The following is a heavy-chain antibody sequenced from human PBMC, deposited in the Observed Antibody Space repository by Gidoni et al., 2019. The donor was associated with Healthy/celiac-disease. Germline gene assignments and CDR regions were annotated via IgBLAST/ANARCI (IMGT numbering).Heavy chain of an antibody. V-gene: IGHV4-39*01. CDR3: ARGVYYDSSGYYSYYFDY. CDR2: IYYSGST. J-gene: IGHJ4*02. Sequence: LQLQESFPGLVKPSETLSLTCTVFGGSISSSTYYWGWIRQSPGKGLEWIGSIYYSGSTYYNPSLKSRVTISVDTSKNQFSLKLSSVTAADTAVYYCARGVYYDSSGYYSYYFDYWGQGTLVTVSS. CDR1: GGSISSSTYY. D-gene: IGHD3-22*01.